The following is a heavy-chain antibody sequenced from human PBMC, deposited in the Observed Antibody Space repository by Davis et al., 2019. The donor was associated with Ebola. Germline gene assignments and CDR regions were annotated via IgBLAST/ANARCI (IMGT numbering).Heavy chain of an antibody. Sequence: SWSRQAPGKGLEWVGFLRSKAYGGTTEYAASVKGRFTISRDDSKSIAYLQMNSLKTEDTAVYYCTRGRAVAGTYWGQGTLVTVSS. CDR3: TRGRAVAGTY. V-gene: IGHV3-49*03. D-gene: IGHD6-19*01. J-gene: IGHJ4*02. CDR2: LRSKAYGGTT.